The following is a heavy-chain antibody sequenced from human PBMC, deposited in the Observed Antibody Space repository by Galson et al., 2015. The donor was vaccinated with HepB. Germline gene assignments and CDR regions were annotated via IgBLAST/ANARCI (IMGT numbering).Heavy chain of an antibody. Sequence: SLRLSCAASGFSFSTDWMDWVRQAPGKGLEWVANINQDGSEKYIVHSVKGRFTISRDNAKKSLYLQMNSQRGEDTAVYYCSRSLDYWGQGTLVTVSS. V-gene: IGHV3-7*01. CDR2: INQDGSEK. CDR1: GFSFSTDW. CDR3: SRSLDY. J-gene: IGHJ4*02.